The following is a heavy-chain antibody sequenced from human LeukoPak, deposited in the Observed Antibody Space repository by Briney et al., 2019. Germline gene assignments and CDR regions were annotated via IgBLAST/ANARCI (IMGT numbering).Heavy chain of an antibody. CDR2: TSTDGSYK. CDR3: AKGHVGALWGYFDY. D-gene: IGHD1-26*01. V-gene: IGHV3-30*18. J-gene: IGHJ4*02. CDR1: GFIFSNYD. Sequence: PGRSLRLSCAASGFIFSNYDMHWVRQAPGEGLEWVAVTSTDGSYKYYADSLRGRFTISRDNSRNTLYLQMDSLRAEDTAVYYCAKGHVGALWGYFDYWGQGTLVTVSS.